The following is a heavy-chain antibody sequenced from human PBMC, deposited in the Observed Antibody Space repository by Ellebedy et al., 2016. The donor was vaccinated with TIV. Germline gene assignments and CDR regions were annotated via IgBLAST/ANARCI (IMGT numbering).Heavy chain of an antibody. V-gene: IGHV3-23*01. J-gene: IGHJ4*02. Sequence: GGSLRLXXAASGFTFSSYAMSWVRQAPGKGLEWVSAISGSGGSTYYADSVKGRFTISRDNSKNTLYLQMNSLRAEDTAVYYCARAEVAPSFDYWGQGTLVTVSS. CDR1: GFTFSSYA. D-gene: IGHD2-15*01. CDR2: ISGSGGST. CDR3: ARAEVAPSFDY.